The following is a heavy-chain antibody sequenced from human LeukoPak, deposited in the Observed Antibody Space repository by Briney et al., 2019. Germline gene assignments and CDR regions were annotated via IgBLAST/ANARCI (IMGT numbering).Heavy chain of an antibody. J-gene: IGHJ4*02. CDR3: VRDLGGRSGH. Sequence: GGSLRLSCAASGFTFSSNWMHWVRQAPGKGLVWVSRINEDGSTTNYADSVKGRSTIFRDNAKNTLYLQMNSLRAEDTAVYYCVRDLGGRSGHWGQRTLVTVSS. V-gene: IGHV3-74*01. CDR1: GFTFSSNW. CDR2: INEDGSTT. D-gene: IGHD1-26*01.